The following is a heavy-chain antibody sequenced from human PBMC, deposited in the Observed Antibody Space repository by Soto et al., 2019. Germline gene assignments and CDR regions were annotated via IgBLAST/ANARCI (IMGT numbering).Heavy chain of an antibody. CDR1: GASISGFY. Sequence: TLSLTCTVSGASISGFYWSWIRKSAGKGLEWIGRIYATGTTDYNPSLKSRVMMSVDTSKKQFSLKLRSVTAADTAVYYCVRDGTKTLRDWFDPWGQGISVTVSS. V-gene: IGHV4-4*07. CDR3: VRDGTKTLRDWFDP. D-gene: IGHD1-1*01. J-gene: IGHJ5*02. CDR2: IYATGTT.